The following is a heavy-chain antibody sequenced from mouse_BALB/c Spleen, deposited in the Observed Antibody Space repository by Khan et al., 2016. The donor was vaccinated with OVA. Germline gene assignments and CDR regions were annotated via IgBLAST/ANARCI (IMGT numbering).Heavy chain of an antibody. Sequence: VQLQASGPELVKPGASVKMSCKASGYTFTDYVINWVKQRTGQGLEWIGEIYPGSGTTYYNEKFKGKATLTADKSSNTAYMQLSSLTSEDSAVYFCAKNYASWFAYWGQGTLVTVSA. CDR2: IYPGSGTT. V-gene: IGHV1-77*01. CDR1: GYTFTDYV. CDR3: AKNYASWFAY. J-gene: IGHJ3*01.